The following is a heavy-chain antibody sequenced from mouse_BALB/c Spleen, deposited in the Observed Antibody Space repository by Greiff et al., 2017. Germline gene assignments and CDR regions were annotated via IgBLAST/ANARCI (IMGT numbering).Heavy chain of an antibody. CDR2: INPGSGGT. CDR3: LKAMDY. Sequence: VQLQQSGAELVRPGTSVKVSCKASGYAFTNYSIEWVKQRPGQGLEWIGVINPGSGGTNYNEKFKGKATLTADKSSSTAYMQLSSLTSDDSAVYFCLKAMDYWGQGTSVTVSS. V-gene: IGHV1-54*01. CDR1: GYAFTNYS. D-gene: IGHD1-3*01. J-gene: IGHJ4*01.